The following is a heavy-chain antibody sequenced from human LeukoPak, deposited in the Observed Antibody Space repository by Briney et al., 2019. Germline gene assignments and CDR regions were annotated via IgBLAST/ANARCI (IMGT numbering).Heavy chain of an antibody. V-gene: IGHV1-46*01. CDR2: INPSGGST. Sequence: ASVKVSCKAPENTFSSYYLHWVRQAPGQGLEWMGIINPSGGSTTYAQKFQGRVTMTRDTSTSTVYMELSSLRSEDTAVYYCARDALSDPWGQGTLVTVSS. CDR3: ARDALSDP. CDR1: ENTFSSYY. J-gene: IGHJ5*02.